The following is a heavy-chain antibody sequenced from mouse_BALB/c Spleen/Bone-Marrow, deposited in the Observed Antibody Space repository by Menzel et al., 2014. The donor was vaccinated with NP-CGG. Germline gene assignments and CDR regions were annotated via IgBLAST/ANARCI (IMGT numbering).Heavy chain of an antibody. V-gene: IGHV1-7*01. CDR3: ARDWYFDV. CDR1: GYTFTGYW. CDR2: INPSTGYT. Sequence: QVQLQQPGAELAKPGASVKMSCKASGYTFTGYWMHWVKQRPGQGLEWIGYINPSTGYTEYNQKFKDKATLTADKSSSTAYMQLSSLTSEDSAVYYCARDWYFDVWGAGTTVTVSS. J-gene: IGHJ1*01.